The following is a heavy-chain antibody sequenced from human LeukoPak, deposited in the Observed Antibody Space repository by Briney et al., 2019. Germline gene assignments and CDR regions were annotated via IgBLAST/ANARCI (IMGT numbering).Heavy chain of an antibody. D-gene: IGHD1-26*01. CDR2: ISGSGAST. CDR3: AKDHRGYAWELPNDAFDV. V-gene: IGHV3-23*01. CDR1: GFTFSDYY. Sequence: PGGSLRLSCAASGFTFSDYYMSWIRQAPGKGLEWVSTISGSGASTYYADSVKGRFTISRDNSKNTLYLQMNSLRAEDTAVYYCAKDHRGYAWELPNDAFDVWGQGTVVTVSS. J-gene: IGHJ3*01.